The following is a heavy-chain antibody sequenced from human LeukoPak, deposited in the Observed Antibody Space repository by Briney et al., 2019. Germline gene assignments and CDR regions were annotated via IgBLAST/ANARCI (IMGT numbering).Heavy chain of an antibody. Sequence: PSETLSLTCAVYGGSFSDNYWSWIRQPPGEGPEWIGEINHSGGTNYNPSLKSRVTISQDTSKNQFFLKLYFVTAADTAVYYCARGRWDVRFQNWGQGTLVTVSS. CDR1: GGSFSDNY. D-gene: IGHD4-23*01. CDR2: INHSGGT. J-gene: IGHJ1*01. V-gene: IGHV4-34*01. CDR3: ARGRWDVRFQN.